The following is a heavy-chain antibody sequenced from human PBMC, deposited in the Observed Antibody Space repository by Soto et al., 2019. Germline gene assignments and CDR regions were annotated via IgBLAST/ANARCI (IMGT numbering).Heavy chain of an antibody. D-gene: IGHD3-3*02. V-gene: IGHV4-4*02. Sequence: SETLSLTCAVSGGSISSNNWWSWVRQAPGKGLEWIGEIHHRDSTNYNPSLKSRVTISVDTSKNQFSLELSSVTAADTALYYCARLPSRHLVDYWGQGTLVTVSS. J-gene: IGHJ4*02. CDR3: ARLPSRHLVDY. CDR1: GGSISSNNW. CDR2: IHHRDST.